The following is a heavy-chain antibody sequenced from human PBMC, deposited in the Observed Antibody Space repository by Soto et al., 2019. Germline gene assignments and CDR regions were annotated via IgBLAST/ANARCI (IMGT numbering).Heavy chain of an antibody. V-gene: IGHV1-3*01. J-gene: IGHJ5*02. Sequence: ASVKVSCKASGYTFTSYAMHWVRQAPGQRLEWMGWINAGNGNTKYSQKFQGRVTITRDTSASTAYMELSSLRSEDTAVYYCGRFPPRLWMEEADCFDPGGRGTLSPVS. CDR2: INAGNGNT. D-gene: IGHD2-21*01. CDR1: GYTFTSYA. CDR3: GRFPPRLWMEEADCFDP.